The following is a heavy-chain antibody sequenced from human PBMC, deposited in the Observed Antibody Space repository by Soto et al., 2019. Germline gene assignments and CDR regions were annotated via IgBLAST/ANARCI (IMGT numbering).Heavy chain of an antibody. CDR2: INPFDGSR. CDR1: GYIFTSYY. J-gene: IGHJ4*02. V-gene: IGHV1-46*03. D-gene: IGHD3-10*01. CDR3: SRVDPGETSPFDH. Sequence: ASVKVSCKVSGYIFTSYYIHWVRQAPGQGLEWMGWINPFDGSRMFAQSFQGRVTMTRDTSTSTVYMEVSSLRSEDTAVYYCSRVDPGETSPFDHWGQ.